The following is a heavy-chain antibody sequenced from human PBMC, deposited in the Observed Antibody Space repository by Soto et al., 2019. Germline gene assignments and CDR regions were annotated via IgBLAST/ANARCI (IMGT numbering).Heavy chain of an antibody. V-gene: IGHV1-69*08. J-gene: IGHJ3*01. CDR2: IIPIPDIT. CDR1: GGTFSTYI. Sequence: QVQLVQSGAEVRKPGSSVKVSCKAPGGTFSTYIISWVRPAPGQGREWMGRIIPIPDITNYARKFQGRITVTEDRSTSTAHMELTSLKSEDTAVYYCGRERNPTRGDAFVLWGEGTMVSVSS. D-gene: IGHD3-10*01. CDR3: GRERNPTRGDAFVL.